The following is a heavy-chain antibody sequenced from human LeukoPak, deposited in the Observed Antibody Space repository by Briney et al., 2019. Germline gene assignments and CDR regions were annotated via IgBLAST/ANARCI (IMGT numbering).Heavy chain of an antibody. V-gene: IGHV3-11*01. Sequence: GGSLRLSCAASGFTFSDYYMRWIRQAPGKGLEWVSYISSSGSTIYYADSVKGRFTISRDNAKNSLYLQMNSLRAENTAVYYSARAGNSVVVPAAIVHYYYYMDVWGKGTTVTVSS. CDR2: ISSSGSTI. J-gene: IGHJ6*03. CDR1: GFTFSDYY. D-gene: IGHD2-2*01. CDR3: ARAGNSVVVPAAIVHYYYYMDV.